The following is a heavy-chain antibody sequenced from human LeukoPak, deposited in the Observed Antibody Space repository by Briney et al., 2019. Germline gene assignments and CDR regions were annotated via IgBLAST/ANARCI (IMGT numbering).Heavy chain of an antibody. CDR1: GFTFSDYG. CDR3: AKGAGEGYMDV. D-gene: IGHD3-16*01. CDR2: IGYDGSKI. V-gene: IGHV3-33*06. Sequence: GGSLRLSCAASGFTFSDYGMHWVRQAPGKGLEWVAVIGYDGSKIYYADSVKGRFTISRDDFKNTLYLQMNSLRAEDTAVFYCAKGAGEGYMDVWGKGTTVTVAS. J-gene: IGHJ6*03.